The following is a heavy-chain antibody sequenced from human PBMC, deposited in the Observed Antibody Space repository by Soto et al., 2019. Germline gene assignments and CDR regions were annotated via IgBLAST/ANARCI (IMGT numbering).Heavy chain of an antibody. D-gene: IGHD5-18*01. Sequence: SETLSLTCAISGDSVSSNSAAWNWIRQSPSRGLEWLGRTYYRSKWYNDYAVSVKSRITINPDTSKNQFSLQLNSVTPEDTAVYYCARAMVTMPYYYYYYGMDVWGQGTTVTVSS. V-gene: IGHV6-1*01. J-gene: IGHJ6*02. CDR2: TYYRSKWYN. CDR1: GDSVSSNSAA. CDR3: ARAMVTMPYYYYYYGMDV.